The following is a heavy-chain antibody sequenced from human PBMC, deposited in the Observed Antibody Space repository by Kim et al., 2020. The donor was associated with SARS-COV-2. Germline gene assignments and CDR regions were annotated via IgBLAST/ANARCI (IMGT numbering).Heavy chain of an antibody. Sequence: SETLSLTCAVYGGSFSGYYWSWIRQPPGKGLEWIGEINHSGSTNYNPSLKSRVTISVDTSKNQFSLKLSSVTAADTAVYYCARGPGWFDPWGQGTLVTVSS. D-gene: IGHD3-10*01. CDR2: INHSGST. CDR1: GGSFSGYY. CDR3: ARGPGWFDP. J-gene: IGHJ5*02. V-gene: IGHV4-34*01.